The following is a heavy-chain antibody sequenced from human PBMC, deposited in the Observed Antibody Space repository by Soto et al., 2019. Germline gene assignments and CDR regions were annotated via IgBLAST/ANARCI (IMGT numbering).Heavy chain of an antibody. CDR1: GFTFSSYG. J-gene: IGHJ4*02. CDR2: IWYDGSNK. D-gene: IGHD6-19*01. V-gene: IGHV3-33*01. CDR3: ARDLGSGWYLNYYCDY. Sequence: GGSLRLSCAASGFTFSSYGMHWVRQAPGKGLEWVAVIWYDGSNKYYADSVKGRFTISRDNSKNTLYLQMNSLRAEDTAVYYCARDLGSGWYLNYYCDYWGQGTLVTVSS.